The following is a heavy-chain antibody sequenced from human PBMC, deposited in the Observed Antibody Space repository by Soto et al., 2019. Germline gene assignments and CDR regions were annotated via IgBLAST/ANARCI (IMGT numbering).Heavy chain of an antibody. J-gene: IGHJ4*02. D-gene: IGHD2-8*02. CDR3: VRDCSLVGLTR. V-gene: IGHV3-21*01. Sequence: EVQLVESGGGLVKPGGSLRLSCVASGFTFKNYNMNWVRQAPGKGLEWVSSIGGTDTFTYYADSVKGRFSISRENAKSKLFRQVSILRAEDTDVEFCVRDCSLVGLTRWGQGALVTVSS. CDR2: IGGTDTFT. CDR1: GFTFKNYN.